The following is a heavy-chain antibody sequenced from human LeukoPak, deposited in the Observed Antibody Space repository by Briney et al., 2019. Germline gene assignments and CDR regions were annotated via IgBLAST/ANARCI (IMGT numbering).Heavy chain of an antibody. Sequence: GGSLRLSCAASGFTFSNYAMTWVRQAPGKGLEWVSVITGSGDGTYYADFVKGRFTISRDTSKNTLYLQINSLRAEDTALYYCAKVVGCSSTSCGYFFDYWGQGTLVTVSS. CDR3: AKVVGCSSTSCGYFFDY. CDR2: ITGSGDGT. D-gene: IGHD2-2*01. CDR1: GFTFSNYA. V-gene: IGHV3-23*01. J-gene: IGHJ4*02.